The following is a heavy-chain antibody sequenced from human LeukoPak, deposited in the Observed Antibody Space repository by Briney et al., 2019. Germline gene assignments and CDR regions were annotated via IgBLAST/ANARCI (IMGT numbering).Heavy chain of an antibody. CDR3: AKNDWYPHFSDY. V-gene: IGHV3-23*01. Sequence: GGSLRLSCAASGFTFSSYAMTWVRQAPGKGLEWVSAISGSGGGTYYADFVKGRFTISRDNSKNTLYLQINSLRAEDTAIYYCAKNDWYPHFSDYWGQGTLVTVSS. CDR2: ISGSGGGT. CDR1: GFTFSSYA. J-gene: IGHJ4*02. D-gene: IGHD3-9*01.